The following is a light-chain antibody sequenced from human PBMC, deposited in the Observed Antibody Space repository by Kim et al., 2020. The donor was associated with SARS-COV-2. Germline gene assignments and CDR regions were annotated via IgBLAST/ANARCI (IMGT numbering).Light chain of an antibody. CDR1: SLRICN. Sequence: AVDRTAKPTCPGDSLRICNASWYKQKPGHAPILVISGKNNRPSGIPARLSGSSSGNTASLTITGAQAEDEADYYCNSRDSSGNHVVFGGGTQLTVL. V-gene: IGLV3-19*01. CDR2: GKN. CDR3: NSRDSSGNHVV. J-gene: IGLJ2*01.